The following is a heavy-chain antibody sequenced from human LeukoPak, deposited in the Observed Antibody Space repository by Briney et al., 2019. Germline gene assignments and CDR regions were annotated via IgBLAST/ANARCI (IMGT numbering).Heavy chain of an antibody. V-gene: IGHV3-7*01. CDR2: IKQDGSEK. Sequence: PGGSLRLSCAASGFTFSSYWMSWVRQAPGKGLEWVANIKQDGSEKYYVNSVKGRFTISRDNAKNSLYLQMNSLRAEDTAVYYRARDRYSGSYEDYWGQGTLVTVSS. CDR1: GFTFSSYW. D-gene: IGHD1-26*01. CDR3: ARDRYSGSYEDY. J-gene: IGHJ4*02.